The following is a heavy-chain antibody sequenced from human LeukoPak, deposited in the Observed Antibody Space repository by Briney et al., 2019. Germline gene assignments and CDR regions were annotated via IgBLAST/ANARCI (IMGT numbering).Heavy chain of an antibody. CDR1: GFTVSSNY. CDR3: ARAAAGTDNDY. V-gene: IGHV3-53*01. J-gene: IGHJ4*02. Sequence: GGSLRLSCAASGFTVSSNYMSWVRQAPGKGLEWVSVICSGGSTYYADSVKGRFTISRDNSKNTLYLQMNSLRAEDTAVYYCARAAAGTDNDYWGQGTLVTVSS. CDR2: ICSGGST. D-gene: IGHD6-13*01.